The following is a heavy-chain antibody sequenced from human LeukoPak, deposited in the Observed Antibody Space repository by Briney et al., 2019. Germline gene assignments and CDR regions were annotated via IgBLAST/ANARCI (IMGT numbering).Heavy chain of an antibody. CDR2: IKQDGSEK. CDR3: ASAMMGFDSSGYYTAAYFEH. V-gene: IGHV3-7*01. D-gene: IGHD3-22*01. Sequence: GGSLRLSCAASGFTFSSYWMSWVRQAPGKGLEWVANIKQDGSEKYYVDSVKGRFTISRDNAKKTLHLQMNSLRGDDTAIYYCASAMMGFDSSGYYTAAYFEHWGQGTRVTVSS. J-gene: IGHJ4*02. CDR1: GFTFSSYW.